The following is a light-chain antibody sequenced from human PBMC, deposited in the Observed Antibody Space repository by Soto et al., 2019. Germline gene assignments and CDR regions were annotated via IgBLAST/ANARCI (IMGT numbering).Light chain of an antibody. V-gene: IGLV2-8*01. Sequence: QSVLTHPPSASGSPGQSVTISCTGTKYDVGFYDFVSWYQHHPGKAPRLIIYEVVQRPSGVPDRFSGSKSSNTASLTVSGLQAADEADYFCKSYAGSNTYVFGRGTKVTVL. CDR1: KYDVGFYDF. CDR3: KSYAGSNTYV. CDR2: EVV. J-gene: IGLJ1*01.